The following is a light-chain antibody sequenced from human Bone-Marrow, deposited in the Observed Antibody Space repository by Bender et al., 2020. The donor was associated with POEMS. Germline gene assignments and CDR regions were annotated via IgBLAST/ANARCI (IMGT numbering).Light chain of an antibody. Sequence: QSVLTQPPSVSGTPGQRVIISCSGSSSNIGNNSVCWYQQLPGTAPKLLMYKTFDRPSGIPERFSASKSGTSASLAIDGLRSEDEADYYCCSFAGNYKWVFGGGTKVTVL. J-gene: IGLJ3*02. V-gene: IGLV1-47*01. CDR2: KTF. CDR3: CSFAGNYKWV. CDR1: SSNIGNNS.